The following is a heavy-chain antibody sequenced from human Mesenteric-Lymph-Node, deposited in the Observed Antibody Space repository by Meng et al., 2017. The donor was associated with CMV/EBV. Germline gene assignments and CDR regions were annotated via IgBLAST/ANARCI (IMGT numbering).Heavy chain of an antibody. CDR2: ISYDGSNK. CDR1: GFTFSSYA. J-gene: IGHJ3*02. Sequence: GESLKISCAASGFTFSSYAMHWVRQAPGKGLEWVAVISYDGSNKYYADSVKGRFTISRDNAKNSLYLQMNSLRAEDTAVYYCAMWEVEMGIAAPGPRGGAFDIWGQGTMVTVSS. D-gene: IGHD6-13*01. V-gene: IGHV3-30*04. CDR3: AMWEVEMGIAAPGPRGGAFDI.